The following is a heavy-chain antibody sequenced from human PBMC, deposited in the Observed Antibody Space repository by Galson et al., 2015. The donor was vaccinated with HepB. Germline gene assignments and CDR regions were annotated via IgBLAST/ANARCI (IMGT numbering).Heavy chain of an antibody. CDR3: ARGPSVAGFDY. CDR1: GGSIISGGYY. D-gene: IGHD6-19*01. CDR2: IFYSGTT. J-gene: IGHJ4*02. Sequence: LSLTCTVSGGSIISGGYYWSWIRQHPEKGLEWMGYIFYSGTTYYNPSLKSRISMSIDTSKNQFSLKLSSVTAADTAIFYCARGPSVAGFDYWGQGTLVTVSS. V-gene: IGHV4-31*03.